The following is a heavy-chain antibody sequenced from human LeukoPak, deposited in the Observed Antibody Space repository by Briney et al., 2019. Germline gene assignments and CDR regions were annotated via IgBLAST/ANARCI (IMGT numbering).Heavy chain of an antibody. Sequence: PGGTLRLSCAASGFTFSSYGMSWVRQAPGKGLEWVANINEDGSDRNYVESLKGRFTISRDNAKNSLYLQMNSLRVEDTAVYYCARDAAYGYDRFDYWGQGTQVTVSS. CDR1: GFTFSSYG. CDR2: INEDGSDR. V-gene: IGHV3-7*01. D-gene: IGHD5-18*01. CDR3: ARDAAYGYDRFDY. J-gene: IGHJ4*02.